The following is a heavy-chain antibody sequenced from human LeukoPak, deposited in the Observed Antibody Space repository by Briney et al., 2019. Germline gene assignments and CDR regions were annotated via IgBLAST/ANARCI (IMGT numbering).Heavy chain of an antibody. CDR1: GGSISSDY. V-gene: IGHV4-59*01. CDR2: IYYSGST. D-gene: IGHD6-13*01. J-gene: IGHJ4*02. CDR3: ARVRPWYSSSWYYFDY. Sequence: PSETPSLTCTVSGGSISSDYWSWIRQPPGKGLEWIGYIYYSGSTNYNPSLKSRVTISVDTSKNQFSLKLSSVTAADTAVYYCARVRPWYSSSWYYFDYWGQGTLVTVSS.